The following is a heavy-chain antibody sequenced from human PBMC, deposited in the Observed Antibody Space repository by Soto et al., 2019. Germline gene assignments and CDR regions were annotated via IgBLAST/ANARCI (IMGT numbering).Heavy chain of an antibody. V-gene: IGHV3-48*04. CDR2: INNSGGSV. J-gene: IGHJ4*02. CDR3: ARARNYDILTGHSDY. Sequence: PGGSLRLSCAASGFTFSSYWMSWVRQAPGKGLEWVSGINNSGGSVNYVDSVKGRFTISRDNAKNTLSLQMNSLRAEDTAVYYCARARNYDILTGHSDYWGQGTLVTVSS. D-gene: IGHD3-9*01. CDR1: GFTFSSYW.